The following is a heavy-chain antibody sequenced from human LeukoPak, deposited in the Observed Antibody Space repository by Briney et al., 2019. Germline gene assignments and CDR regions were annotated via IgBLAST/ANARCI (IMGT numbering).Heavy chain of an antibody. Sequence: ASVKVSCKASGYTFTSYDINWVRQAPGQGLEWMGWMNPNSGNTGYAQKFQGRVTMTRNTSISTAYMELSSLRSEDTAVYYCARDVGAYDFWSGCSRGYYYYMDVWGKGTTVTVSS. CDR2: MNPNSGNT. V-gene: IGHV1-8*01. J-gene: IGHJ6*03. CDR3: ARDVGAYDFWSGCSRGYYYYMDV. D-gene: IGHD3-3*01. CDR1: GYTFTSYD.